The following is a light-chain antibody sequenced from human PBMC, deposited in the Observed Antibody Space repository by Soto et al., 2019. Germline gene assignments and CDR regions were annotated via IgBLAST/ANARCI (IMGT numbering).Light chain of an antibody. Sequence: DIQMTQSPSTLSASVGDRVTITCRASQGFSSWLAWYQQKPGKAPKLVIYDASSLESGVPSRFSGSGSGTEFTLTISSLQPDDFATYYCQQYNSYSKTFGQGTKVDIK. V-gene: IGKV1-5*01. CDR1: QGFSSW. J-gene: IGKJ1*01. CDR3: QQYNSYSKT. CDR2: DAS.